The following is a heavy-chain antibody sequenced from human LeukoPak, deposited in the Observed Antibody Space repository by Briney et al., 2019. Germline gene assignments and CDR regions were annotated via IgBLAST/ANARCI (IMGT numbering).Heavy chain of an antibody. CDR2: INHSGST. V-gene: IGHV4-34*01. J-gene: IGHJ4*02. CDR3: ARDSGSYSFQS. D-gene: IGHD1-26*01. CDR1: GGSFSDNY. Sequence: SQTLSLTCVVYGGSFSDNYWNWIRQPPGKGLEWIGEINHSGSTNYNPSLKSRVTISVDTSKNQFSLKLSSMTAADTAVYYCARDSGSYSFQSWGQGTLVTVFS.